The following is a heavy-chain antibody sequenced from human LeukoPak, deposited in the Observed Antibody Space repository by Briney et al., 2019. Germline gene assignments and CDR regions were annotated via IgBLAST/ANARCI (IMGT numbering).Heavy chain of an antibody. CDR1: GYTLTELS. CDR3: ATIGYSYGRYYFDY. V-gene: IGHV1-24*01. D-gene: IGHD5-18*01. Sequence: ASVKVSCKVSGYTLTELSMHWVRQAPGKGLEWMGGFDPEDGETIYAQKFQGRVTMTEDTSTDTAYMELSSLRSEDTAVYYCATIGYSYGRYYFDYWGQGTLVTVSS. CDR2: FDPEDGET. J-gene: IGHJ4*02.